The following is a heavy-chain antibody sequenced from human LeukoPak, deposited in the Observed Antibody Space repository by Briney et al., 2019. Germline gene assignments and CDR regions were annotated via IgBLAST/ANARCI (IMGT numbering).Heavy chain of an antibody. D-gene: IGHD6-13*01. CDR2: IYHSGST. V-gene: IGHV4-38-2*02. CDR3: ARHESSGSWSPPEYFDL. CDR1: GYSISSGYY. Sequence: PSETLCLTCTVSGYSISSGYYWGWIRQPPGKVLEWIGIIYHSGSTFYKPSLKSRVTISVDTSKNQFSLQLTSVTAADTALYYCARHESSGSWSPPEYFDLQGRGTLVT. J-gene: IGHJ2*01.